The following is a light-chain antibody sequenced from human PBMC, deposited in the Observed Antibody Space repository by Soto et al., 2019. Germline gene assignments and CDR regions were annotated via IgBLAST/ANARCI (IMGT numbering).Light chain of an antibody. CDR2: DSS. CDR1: QDITNY. J-gene: IGKJ5*01. V-gene: IGKV1-33*01. CDR3: QQYDTLPLT. Sequence: DIQMTQSPSSLSASVGDRVTIICQASQDITNYLNWYQQKPGKAPNLLIHDSSNLETGVPSRFSGSGTGTYFSCTISSLQPEDIATYYCQQYDTLPLTFGQGTRLEIK.